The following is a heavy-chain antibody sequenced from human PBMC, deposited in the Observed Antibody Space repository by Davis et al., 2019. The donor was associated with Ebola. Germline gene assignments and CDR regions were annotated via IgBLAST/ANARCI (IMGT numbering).Heavy chain of an antibody. D-gene: IGHD3-3*01. CDR1: GYSFTSYS. Sequence: GESLKISCKGSGYSFTSYSIGWVRQMPGKGLEWMGIIYPGDSETRYSPSFQGQVTISADKSITTAYLQWSSLKASDTAMYYCARFLEWKADYWGQGTLVTVSS. CDR2: IYPGDSET. CDR3: ARFLEWKADY. V-gene: IGHV5-51*01. J-gene: IGHJ4*02.